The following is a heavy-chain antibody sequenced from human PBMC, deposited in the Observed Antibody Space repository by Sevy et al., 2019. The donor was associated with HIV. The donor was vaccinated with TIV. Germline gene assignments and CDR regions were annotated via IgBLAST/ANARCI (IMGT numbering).Heavy chain of an antibody. CDR3: ARERGSNILTLGLDF. D-gene: IGHD3-9*01. Sequence: SETLSLTCTVSAGSISSDSHFWNWIRQPAGKGLEWIGRIHASGSTIYNPSLKSRVTMSVDKSKSQFSLRLTSVTAADSAVYFCARERGSNILTLGLDFWGQGSLVTVSS. CDR2: IHASGST. CDR1: AGSISSDSHF. J-gene: IGHJ4*02. V-gene: IGHV4-61*02.